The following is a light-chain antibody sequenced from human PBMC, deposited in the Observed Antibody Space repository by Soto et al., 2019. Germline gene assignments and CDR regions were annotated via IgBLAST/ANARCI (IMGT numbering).Light chain of an antibody. CDR3: QSFDSGLSGAI. J-gene: IGLJ2*01. V-gene: IGLV1-40*01. CDR2: GAT. CDR1: SSNIGAGYD. Sequence: QPVLTQPPSVSGVPGQRVTISCTGSSSNIGAGYDVHWYQQHPGTAPRLLIYGATHRPSGVPERFSGSRSGSSASLTITGFQTEDESFYHCQSFDSGLSGAIFGGGTKVTVL.